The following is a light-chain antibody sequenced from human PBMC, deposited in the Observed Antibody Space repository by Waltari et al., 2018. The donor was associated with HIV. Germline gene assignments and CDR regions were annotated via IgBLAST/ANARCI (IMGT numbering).Light chain of an antibody. Sequence: SYELTQPSSVSVSPGQTARITCSGDVLAKKYARWFQQKPGQAPVLGIYKDSERPQGIPERFSGSSSGTTVTLTISGAQVEDEADYYCYSAADNNRVFGGGTKLTVL. J-gene: IGLJ3*02. CDR2: KDS. CDR1: VLAKKY. CDR3: YSAADNNRV. V-gene: IGLV3-27*01.